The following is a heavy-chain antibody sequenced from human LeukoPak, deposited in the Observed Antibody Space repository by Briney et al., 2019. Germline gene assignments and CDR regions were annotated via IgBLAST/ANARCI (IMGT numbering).Heavy chain of an antibody. J-gene: IGHJ6*02. Sequence: PSETLSLTCAVYGGSFSGYYWSWIRQPPGKGLEWIGEINHSGSTNYNPSLKSRVTISVDTPKNQFSLKLSSVTAADTAVYYCARGTWFSSSSVYYYYYGMDVWGQGTTVTVSS. CDR2: INHSGST. CDR3: ARGTWFSSSSVYYYYYGMDV. CDR1: GGSFSGYY. V-gene: IGHV4-34*01. D-gene: IGHD6-6*01.